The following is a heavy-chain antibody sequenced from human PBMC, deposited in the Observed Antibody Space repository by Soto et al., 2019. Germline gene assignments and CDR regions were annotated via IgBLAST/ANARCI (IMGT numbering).Heavy chain of an antibody. J-gene: IGHJ5*02. D-gene: IGHD3-10*01. V-gene: IGHV4-30-4*01. CDR1: GGSISSGDYY. CDR2: IYYSGST. Sequence: SETLSLTCTVSGGSISSGDYYWSWIRQPPGKGLEWIGYIYYSGSTYYNPSLKSRVTISVDTSKNQFSLKLSSVTAADTAVYYCARLILLWFGEPWFDPWGQGTLVTVSS. CDR3: ARLILLWFGEPWFDP.